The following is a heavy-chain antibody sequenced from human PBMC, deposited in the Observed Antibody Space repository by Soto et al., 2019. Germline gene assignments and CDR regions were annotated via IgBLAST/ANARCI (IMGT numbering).Heavy chain of an antibody. Sequence: VQLVESGGGLIQAGGSLRLSCSVSGFTVSNNFMMWVRQAPGKGLEWVSLIYSGGSISYADSVKGRFTISRDGSMNMLYLQMNSLTAEDTAVYYCTRDGNGQRGSPHWGQGTLVTVSS. CDR2: IYSGGSI. V-gene: IGHV3-53*02. CDR3: TRDGNGQRGSPH. D-gene: IGHD3-16*01. CDR1: GFTVSNNF. J-gene: IGHJ4*02.